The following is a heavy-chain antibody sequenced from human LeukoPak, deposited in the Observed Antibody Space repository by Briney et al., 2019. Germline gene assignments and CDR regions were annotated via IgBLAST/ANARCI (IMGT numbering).Heavy chain of an antibody. CDR3: ARLGPASSGWPESFDY. V-gene: IGHV3-48*01. J-gene: IGHJ4*02. CDR2: ISSSSSTI. CDR1: GFTFSSYS. D-gene: IGHD6-19*01. Sequence: GGSLRLSCAASGFTFSSYSMNWVRQAPGKGLEWVSYISSSSSTIYYADSVKGRFTISRDNAKNSLYLQMNSLRVEDTAVYYCARLGPASSGWPESFDYWGQGTLVTVSS.